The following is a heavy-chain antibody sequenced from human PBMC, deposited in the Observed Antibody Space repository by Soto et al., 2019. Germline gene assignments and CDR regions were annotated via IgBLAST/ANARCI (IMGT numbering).Heavy chain of an antibody. D-gene: IGHD3-10*01. V-gene: IGHV4-39*07. CDR2: IYYSGST. Sequence: SETLSLTCTVSGGSISSSSYYWGWIRQPPGKGLEWIGSIYYSGSTYYNPSLKSRVTISVDTSKNQFSLKLSSVTAADTAGYYCASSLWFGELTGDYWGQGTLVTVSS. CDR1: GGSISSSSYY. CDR3: ASSLWFGELTGDY. J-gene: IGHJ4*02.